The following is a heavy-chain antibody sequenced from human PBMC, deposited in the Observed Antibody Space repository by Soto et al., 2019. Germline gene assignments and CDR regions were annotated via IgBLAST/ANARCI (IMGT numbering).Heavy chain of an antibody. V-gene: IGHV3-23*01. CDR3: AREMGRPYIFAMDH. J-gene: IGHJ4*02. D-gene: IGHD3-3*02. CDR1: GFTLSSYA. Sequence: PVGSLRLSCAASGFTLSSYAMRWVRQAPGKGLEWVSTFSVTSGNTFYADSVKGRFTIFRDTSKNTLYLQMNSLRAEDTAMYYCAREMGRPYIFAMDHWGQGTLVTVSS. CDR2: FSVTSGNT.